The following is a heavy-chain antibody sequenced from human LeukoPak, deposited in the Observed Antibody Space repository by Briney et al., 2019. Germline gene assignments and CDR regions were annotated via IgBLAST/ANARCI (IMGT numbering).Heavy chain of an antibody. D-gene: IGHD5-18*01. CDR3: ARHEYSYGYQYYFDY. Sequence: KPSETLSLTCTVSGVSISSYYWSWIRQPPGKGLEWIGYIYYSGSTNYNPSLKSRVTISVDTSKNQFSLKLSSVTAADTAVYYCARHEYSYGYQYYFDYWGQGTLVTVSS. J-gene: IGHJ4*02. CDR2: IYYSGST. CDR1: GVSISSYY. V-gene: IGHV4-59*08.